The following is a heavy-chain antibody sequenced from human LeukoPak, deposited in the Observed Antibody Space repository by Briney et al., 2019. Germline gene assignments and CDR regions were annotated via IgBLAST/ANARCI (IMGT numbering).Heavy chain of an antibody. Sequence: SETLSLTCTVSGGSISSYYWSWIRQPPGKGLEWIGYIYYSGSTNYNPSLKSRVTISVDTSKNQFSLKLSSVTAADTAVHYCARSSDYSNYGIDYWGQGTLVTVSS. V-gene: IGHV4-59*01. J-gene: IGHJ4*02. D-gene: IGHD4-11*01. CDR1: GGSISSYY. CDR2: IYYSGST. CDR3: ARSSDYSNYGIDY.